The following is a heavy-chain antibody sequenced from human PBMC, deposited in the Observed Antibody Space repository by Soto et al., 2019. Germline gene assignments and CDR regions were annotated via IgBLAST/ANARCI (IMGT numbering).Heavy chain of an antibody. V-gene: IGHV4-34*01. J-gene: IGHJ6*02. D-gene: IGHD1-26*01. CDR1: GGSFSGYY. CDR3: ARERRALISVGYYYYYGMDV. Sequence: SETLSLTCAVYGGSFSGYYWSWIRQPPGKGLEWIGEINHSGSTNYNPSLKSRVTISVDTSKNQFSLKLSSVTAADTTVYYCARERRALISVGYYYYYGMDVWGQGTTVTVSS. CDR2: INHSGST.